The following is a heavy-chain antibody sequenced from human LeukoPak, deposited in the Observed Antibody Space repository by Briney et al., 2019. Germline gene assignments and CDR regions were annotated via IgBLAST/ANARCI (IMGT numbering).Heavy chain of an antibody. Sequence: SETLSLTCAVYGGSFSGYYWSWIRQPPGKGLEWIGEINHSGSTNYNPSLKSRVTISIDTSKNQFSLKLSSVTAADTAVYYCARDVPSYCSSTSCHREGAFDIWGQGTMVTVSS. V-gene: IGHV4-34*01. CDR1: GGSFSGYY. D-gene: IGHD2-2*01. J-gene: IGHJ3*02. CDR2: INHSGST. CDR3: ARDVPSYCSSTSCHREGAFDI.